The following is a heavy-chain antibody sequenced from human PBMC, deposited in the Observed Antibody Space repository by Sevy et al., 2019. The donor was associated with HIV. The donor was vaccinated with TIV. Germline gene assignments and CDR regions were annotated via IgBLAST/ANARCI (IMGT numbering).Heavy chain of an antibody. CDR3: ARKYDSSGYFDY. CDR1: GFTVNSNYA. J-gene: IGHJ4*02. D-gene: IGHD3-22*01. Sequence: GGSLRLSCAASGFTVNSNYAMNWVRQAPGKGLEWVSGISGSGGSGDKTNYADSVKGRFTISRDDSKNSLYLQLNSLRAEDTAIYYCARKYDSSGYFDYWGQGTLVTVSS. CDR2: ISGSGGSGDKT. V-gene: IGHV3-23*01.